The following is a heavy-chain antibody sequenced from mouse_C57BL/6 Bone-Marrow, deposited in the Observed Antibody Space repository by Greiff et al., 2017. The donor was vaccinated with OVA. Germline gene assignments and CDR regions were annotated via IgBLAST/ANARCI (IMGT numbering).Heavy chain of an antibody. J-gene: IGHJ1*03. CDR1: GFSFNTYA. V-gene: IGHV10-1*01. Sequence: EVQRVESGGGLVQPKGSLKLSCAASGFSFNTYAMNWVRQAPGKGLEWVARIRSKSNNYATYYADSVKDRFTISRDDSESMLYLQMNNLKTEDTAMYYCVRHRPYWYFDVWGTGTTVTVSS. CDR2: IRSKSNNYAT. CDR3: VRHRPYWYFDV.